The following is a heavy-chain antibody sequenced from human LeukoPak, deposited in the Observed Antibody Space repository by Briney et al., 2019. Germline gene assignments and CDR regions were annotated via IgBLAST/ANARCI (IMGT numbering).Heavy chain of an antibody. Sequence: SQTLSLTCTVSGGSISSGDYYWSWIRQPPGKGLEWIGYIYYNGSTYYNPSLKSRVTISVDTSKNQFSLKLSSVTAADTAVYYCARVPNEATFDYWGQGTLVTVSS. CDR1: GGSISSGDYY. D-gene: IGHD1-14*01. CDR3: ARVPNEATFDY. J-gene: IGHJ4*02. V-gene: IGHV4-30-4*08. CDR2: IYYNGST.